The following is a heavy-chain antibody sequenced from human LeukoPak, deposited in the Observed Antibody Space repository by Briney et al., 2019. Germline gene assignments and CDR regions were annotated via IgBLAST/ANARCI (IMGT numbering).Heavy chain of an antibody. CDR2: IWYDGSNK. D-gene: IGHD1-1*01. CDR3: AKDPHDLYYFDY. CDR1: GFTFSSYG. J-gene: IGHJ4*02. Sequence: TGGSLRLSCAASGFTFSSYGMHWVRQAPGKGLEWVAVIWYDGSNKYYADSVKGRFTISRDNSKNTLYLQMNSLRAEDTAVYYCAKDPHDLYYFDYWGQGTLVTVSS. V-gene: IGHV3-33*06.